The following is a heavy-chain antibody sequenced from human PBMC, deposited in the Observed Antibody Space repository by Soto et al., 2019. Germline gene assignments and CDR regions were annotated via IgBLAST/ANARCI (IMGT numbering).Heavy chain of an antibody. V-gene: IGHV4-39*01. CDR3: ARHYYGSGSYLPTFDY. D-gene: IGHD3-10*01. Sequence: GTLSLTCTVSNGSISSTTYFWGWIRQPPGKGLEWIGSISYSGSTFYNPSLKSRVTISVETSKNQFSLKLSSMTAADTAVYYCARHYYGSGSYLPTFDYWGQGTLVTVSS. CDR1: NGSISSTTYF. CDR2: ISYSGST. J-gene: IGHJ4*02.